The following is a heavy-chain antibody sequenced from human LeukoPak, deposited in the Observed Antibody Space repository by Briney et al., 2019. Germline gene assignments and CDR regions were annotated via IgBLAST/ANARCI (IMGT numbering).Heavy chain of an antibody. CDR3: ASGRQLGY. D-gene: IGHD6-13*01. J-gene: IGHJ4*02. CDR1: GFTFSNYW. Sequence: GGSLSLSCAASGFTFSNYWMSWVRQAPGKGLEWVANIKEDGSEKYYVDSVKGRFTISRDNARNSLYLQMNSLRAEDTAEYYCASGRQLGYWGQGTLVTVSS. CDR2: IKEDGSEK. V-gene: IGHV3-7*01.